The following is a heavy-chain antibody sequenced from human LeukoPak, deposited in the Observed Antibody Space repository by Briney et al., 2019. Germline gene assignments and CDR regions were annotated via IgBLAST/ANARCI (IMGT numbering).Heavy chain of an antibody. J-gene: IGHJ2*01. Sequence: KPSETLSLTCTVSGGSISSSGYYWGWIRQPPGKGLEWIGSIYYSGSSFYNPSLKSRVTMSVDTSKNQFSLRLSSVTAADTAVYYCARGVVVVPAAISNWYFDLWGRGTLVTVSS. CDR1: GGSISSSGYY. D-gene: IGHD2-2*02. CDR3: ARGVVVVPAAISNWYFDL. V-gene: IGHV4-39*07. CDR2: IYYSGSS.